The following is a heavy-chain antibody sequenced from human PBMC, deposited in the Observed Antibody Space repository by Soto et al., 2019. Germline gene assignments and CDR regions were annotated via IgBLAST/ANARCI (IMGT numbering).Heavy chain of an antibody. CDR3: VRVTPVAGTNY. CDR1: GGTFSSYT. Sequence: SVKVSCKASGGTFSSYTISWVLQAPGQGLEWMGRIIPILGIANYAQKFQGRVTITADKSTSTAYMELSSLRSEDTAVYYCVRVTPVAGTNYWGQGTLVTVSS. D-gene: IGHD6-19*01. V-gene: IGHV1-69*02. J-gene: IGHJ4*02. CDR2: IIPILGIA.